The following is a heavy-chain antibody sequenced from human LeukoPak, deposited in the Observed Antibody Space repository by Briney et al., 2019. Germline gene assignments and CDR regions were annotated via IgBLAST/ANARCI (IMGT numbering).Heavy chain of an antibody. J-gene: IGHJ5*02. CDR2: IYYSGST. CDR1: GGSISSYY. CDR3: ARSINWNYVWFDP. Sequence: ETLSLTCTVSGGSISSYYWSWIRQPPGKGLEWIGYIYYSGSTNYNPSLKSRVTISVDTSKNQFSLKLSSVTAADTAVYYCARSINWNYVWFDPWGQGTLVTVSS. V-gene: IGHV4-59*08. D-gene: IGHD1-7*01.